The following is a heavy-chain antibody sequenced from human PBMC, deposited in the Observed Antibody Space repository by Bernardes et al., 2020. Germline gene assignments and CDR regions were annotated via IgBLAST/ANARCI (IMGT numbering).Heavy chain of an antibody. CDR2: ISAYNGNT. J-gene: IGHJ4*02. D-gene: IGHD3-9*01. CDR3: ARDRLYYDILTGEFDY. Sequence: ASVKVSCKASGYTFTSYGISWVRQAPGQGLEWMGWISAYNGNTNYAQKLQGRVTMTTDTSTSTAYMELRSLRSDDTAVYYCARDRLYYDILTGEFDYWGQGTLVTVSS. V-gene: IGHV1-18*01. CDR1: GYTFTSYG.